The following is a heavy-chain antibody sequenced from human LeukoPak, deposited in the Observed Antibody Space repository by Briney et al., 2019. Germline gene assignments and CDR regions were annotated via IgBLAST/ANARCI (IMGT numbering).Heavy chain of an antibody. CDR2: IYYSGST. J-gene: IGHJ4*02. V-gene: IGHV4-59*01. CDR1: GGSISSYY. CDR3: ARYGSYGYFDY. D-gene: IGHD2-15*01. Sequence: SETLSLTCTVSGGSISSYYWSWIRQPPGKGLEWIGYIYYSGSTNYNPSLKSRVTISVDTSKNQFSLKLSSVTAADTAVYYCARYGSYGYFDYWGQGTLVTVSS.